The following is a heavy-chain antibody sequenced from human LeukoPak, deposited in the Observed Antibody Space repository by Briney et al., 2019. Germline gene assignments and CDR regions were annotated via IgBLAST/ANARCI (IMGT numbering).Heavy chain of an antibody. CDR2: INHSGST. J-gene: IGHJ5*02. CDR1: DGSIGSSSYY. V-gene: IGHV4-39*07. Sequence: PSETLSLTCSVSDGSIGSSSYYWGWIRQPPGKGLEWIGEINHSGSTNYNPSLKSRVTISVDTSKNQFSLKLSSVTAADTAVYYCARGVIAAGGDNWFDPWGQGTLVTVSS. CDR3: ARGVIAAGGDNWFDP. D-gene: IGHD6-13*01.